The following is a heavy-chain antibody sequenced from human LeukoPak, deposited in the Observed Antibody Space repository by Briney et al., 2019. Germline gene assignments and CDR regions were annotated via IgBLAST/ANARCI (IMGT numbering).Heavy chain of an antibody. Sequence: GGSLRLSCAASGFTFSSYAMSWVRQAPGKGLGWVSAISGSGGSTYYADSVKGRFTISRGNSKNTLYLQMNSLRAEDTAVYYCAKGEQWLYSEYFQHWGQGTLVTVSS. D-gene: IGHD6-19*01. CDR3: AKGEQWLYSEYFQH. CDR1: GFTFSSYA. V-gene: IGHV3-23*01. CDR2: ISGSGGST. J-gene: IGHJ1*01.